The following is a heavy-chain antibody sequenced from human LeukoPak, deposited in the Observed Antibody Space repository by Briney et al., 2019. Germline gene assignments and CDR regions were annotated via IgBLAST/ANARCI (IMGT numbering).Heavy chain of an antibody. CDR3: ARATDSSGWPTIDY. V-gene: IGHV1-2*02. Sequence: ASVKVSCKASGYTFTGYYMHWVRQAPGQGLEWMGWINPNSGGTNYAQKFQGRVTMTRDTSISTAYMELSRLRSDDTAVYYYARATDSSGWPTIDYWGQGTLVTVSS. J-gene: IGHJ4*02. CDR2: INPNSGGT. D-gene: IGHD6-19*01. CDR1: GYTFTGYY.